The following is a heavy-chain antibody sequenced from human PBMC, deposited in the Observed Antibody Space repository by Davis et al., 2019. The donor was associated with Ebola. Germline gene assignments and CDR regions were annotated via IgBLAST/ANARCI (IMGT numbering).Heavy chain of an antibody. J-gene: IGHJ6*01. CDR2: ISSSSSYI. D-gene: IGHD5/OR15-5a*01. CDR1: GFTFSSYS. CDR3: ARDSTSSFHQGPIGLPPGALLQEHL. Sequence: GESLKISCAASGFTFSSYSMNWVRQAPGKGLEWVSSISSSSSYIYYADSVKGRFTISRDNSKNTLYLQMNSLRAEDTAVYYCARDSTSSFHQGPIGLPPGALLQEHLWG. V-gene: IGHV3-21*01.